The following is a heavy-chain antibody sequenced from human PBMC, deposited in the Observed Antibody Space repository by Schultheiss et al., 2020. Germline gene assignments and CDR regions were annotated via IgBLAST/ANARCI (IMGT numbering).Heavy chain of an antibody. V-gene: IGHV4-39*07. CDR2: INHSGST. CDR1: GGSISSSSYY. J-gene: IGHJ6*02. Sequence: SETLSLTCTVSGGSISSSSYYWGWIRQPPGKGLEWIGEINHSGSTYYNPSLKSRVTISVDTSKNQFSLKLSSVTAADTAVYYCARVLDIVATEHYGMDVWGQGTTVT. CDR3: ARVLDIVATEHYGMDV. D-gene: IGHD5-12*01.